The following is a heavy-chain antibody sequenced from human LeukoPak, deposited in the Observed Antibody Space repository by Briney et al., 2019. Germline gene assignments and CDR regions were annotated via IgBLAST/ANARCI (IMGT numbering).Heavy chain of an antibody. D-gene: IGHD1-26*01. CDR3: ARKVSFSGTFSEVSGFFDY. CDR1: GGSISSSSYY. J-gene: IGHJ4*02. Sequence: SETLSLTCTVSGGSISSSSYYWGWIRQPPGKGLEWTGSIYYSGSTYYNPSLKSRVTISVDTSKNQFSLKLSSVTAADTAVYYCARKVSFSGTFSEVSGFFDYWGQGTPVTVSS. CDR2: IYYSGST. V-gene: IGHV4-39*07.